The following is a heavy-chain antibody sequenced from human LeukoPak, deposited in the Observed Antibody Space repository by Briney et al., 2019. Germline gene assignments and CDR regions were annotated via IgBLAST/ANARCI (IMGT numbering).Heavy chain of an antibody. D-gene: IGHD3-3*01. Sequence: GGSLRLSCAASGFTFSDYYMNWIRQAPGMGLEWVSYISSSGGSIYYADSVKGRFTFSRDNAKNSLYLQMNSLRAEDSAVYYCARVEKYHFWSGYYGNYYYYYMDVWGKGTTVTVSS. CDR3: ARVEKYHFWSGYYGNYYYYYMDV. V-gene: IGHV3-11*04. CDR1: GFTFSDYY. CDR2: ISSSGGSI. J-gene: IGHJ6*03.